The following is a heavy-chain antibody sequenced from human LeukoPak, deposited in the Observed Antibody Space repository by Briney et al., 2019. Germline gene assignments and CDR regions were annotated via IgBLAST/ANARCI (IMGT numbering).Heavy chain of an antibody. CDR3: ARDSPFYSYGYSLWYFDL. CDR1: GFTVSSNY. J-gene: IGHJ2*01. V-gene: IGHV3-33*08. Sequence: TGGSLRLSCAASGFTVSSNYMSWVRQAPGKGLEWVAVIWYDGSNKYYADSVKGRFTISRDNSKNTLYLQMNSLRAEDTAVYYCARDSPFYSYGYSLWYFDLWGRGTLVTVSS. D-gene: IGHD5-18*01. CDR2: IWYDGSNK.